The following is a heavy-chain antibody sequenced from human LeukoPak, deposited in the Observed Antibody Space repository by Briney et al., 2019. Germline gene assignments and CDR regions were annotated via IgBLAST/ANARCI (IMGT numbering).Heavy chain of an antibody. CDR2: ISGRGDST. J-gene: IGHJ2*01. CDR1: GFAFSGYA. CDR3: ARGEYYYDTSGRGFDL. D-gene: IGHD3-22*01. V-gene: IGHV3-23*01. Sequence: GGSLRLSCAASGFAFSGYAMAWVRQAPGKGLEWVSAISGRGDSTYYADSLKGRFTISRDNAKNSLYLQMNSLRAEDTAVYYCARGEYYYDTSGRGFDLWGRGTLVTVSS.